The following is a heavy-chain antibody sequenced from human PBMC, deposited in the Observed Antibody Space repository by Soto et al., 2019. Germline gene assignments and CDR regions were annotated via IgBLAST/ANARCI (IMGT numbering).Heavy chain of an antibody. D-gene: IGHD6-13*01. J-gene: IGHJ3*02. CDR1: GFTFSSYS. Sequence: PGGSLRLSCAASGFTFSSYSRNRVRQAPGKGLEWVSSISSSSSYIYYADSVKGRFTISRDNAKNSLYLQMNSLRAEDTAVYYCARDLIAAAGTGYDAFDIWGQGTMVTVSS. V-gene: IGHV3-21*01. CDR3: ARDLIAAAGTGYDAFDI. CDR2: ISSSSSYI.